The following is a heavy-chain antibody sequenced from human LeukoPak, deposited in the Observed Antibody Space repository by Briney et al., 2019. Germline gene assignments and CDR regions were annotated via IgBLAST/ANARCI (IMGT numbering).Heavy chain of an antibody. CDR2: IYYSGSA. CDR1: GGSISSSSYY. CDR3: ARVTYSSSWYNFDY. Sequence: PSETLSLTCIVSGGSISSSSYYWGWIRQPPGKGLEWIGSIYYSGSAYYNPSLKSRVTISVDTSKSQFSLKLSSVTAADTAVYYCARVTYSSSWYNFDYWGQGTLVTVSS. J-gene: IGHJ4*02. V-gene: IGHV4-39*07. D-gene: IGHD6-13*01.